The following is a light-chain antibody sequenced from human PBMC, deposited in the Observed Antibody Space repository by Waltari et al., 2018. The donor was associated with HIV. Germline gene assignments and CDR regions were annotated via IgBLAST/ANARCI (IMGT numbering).Light chain of an antibody. Sequence: QSALTQPASVSGSHGPSITISCTATGGDIGVFESGSWYLPYPHQAPQLILYGVTHRPFCCSSRFSCSKSGHTASLTISGLRTEDEAEYYCSSYSITKNLLFGGGTTLTVL. CDR1: GGDIGVFES. J-gene: IGLJ2*01. CDR2: GVT. CDR3: SSYSITKNLL. V-gene: IGLV2-14*01.